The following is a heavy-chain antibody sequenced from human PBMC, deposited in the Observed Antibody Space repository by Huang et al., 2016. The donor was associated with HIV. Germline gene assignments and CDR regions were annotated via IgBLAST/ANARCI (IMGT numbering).Heavy chain of an antibody. V-gene: IGHV4-34*02. Sequence: QMQLQQWGAGLLKPSETLSLTCALYGGSFSGYNWSWLRQPPGKGREWIGEINHSGSTNYNPSLKSRVSISVDTSKNQLSLKLSSVTAADTAVYYCARGRLMSWIAASDWFFDLWGRGTLVTVSS. CDR3: ARGRLMSWIAASDWFFDL. CDR2: INHSGST. D-gene: IGHD2-15*01. CDR1: GGSFSGYN. J-gene: IGHJ2*01.